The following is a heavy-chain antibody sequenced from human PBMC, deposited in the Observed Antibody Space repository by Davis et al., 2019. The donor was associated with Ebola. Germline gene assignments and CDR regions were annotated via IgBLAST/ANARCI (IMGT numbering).Heavy chain of an antibody. Sequence: AASVKVSCKASGYTFTGYYMHWVRQAPGQGLEWMGWISAYNGNTNYAQKLQGRVTMTTDTSTSTAYMELRSLRSDDTAVYYCARYQGSVNYYYYYGMDVWGQGTTVTVSS. D-gene: IGHD2-15*01. J-gene: IGHJ6*02. CDR2: ISAYNGNT. V-gene: IGHV1-18*04. CDR1: GYTFTGYY. CDR3: ARYQGSVNYYYYYGMDV.